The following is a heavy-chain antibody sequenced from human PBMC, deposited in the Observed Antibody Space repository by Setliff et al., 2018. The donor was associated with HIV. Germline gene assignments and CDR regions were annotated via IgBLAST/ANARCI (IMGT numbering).Heavy chain of an antibody. Sequence: SLRLSCAASGFTFSDYYMSWIRQAPGKGLEWISYISTSGSSRNFADSVKGRFTISRDSAKNSLYLQMNSLRAEDTAVYYCATGGYYDSFRNWGQGTLVTVS. D-gene: IGHD3-22*01. J-gene: IGHJ1*01. CDR2: ISTSGSSR. V-gene: IGHV3-11*01. CDR1: GFTFSDYY. CDR3: ATGGYYDSFRN.